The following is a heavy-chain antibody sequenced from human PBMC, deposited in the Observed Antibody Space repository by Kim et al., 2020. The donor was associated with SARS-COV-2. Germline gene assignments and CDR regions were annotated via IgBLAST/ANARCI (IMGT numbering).Heavy chain of an antibody. CDR1: GFSFSSYE. D-gene: IGHD5-12*01. CDR3: ARDPRGYYPDY. Sequence: GGSLRLSCAASGFSFSSYEMSWVRQAPGKGLEWVSYIDTSSSTIYYADSVKGRFTISRDNAKNSLYLQMSSLRADDTAVYYCARDPRGYYPDYWGHGTLVTVSS. J-gene: IGHJ4*01. V-gene: IGHV3-48*03. CDR2: IDTSSSTI.